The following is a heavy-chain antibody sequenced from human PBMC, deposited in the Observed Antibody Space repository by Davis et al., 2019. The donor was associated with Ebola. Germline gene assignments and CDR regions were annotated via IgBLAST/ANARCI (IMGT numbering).Heavy chain of an antibody. D-gene: IGHD3-10*01. V-gene: IGHV3-30-3*01. CDR3: ARGTGGSGSYPGYYGMDV. J-gene: IGHJ6*02. Sequence: GGSLRLSCAASGFTVSSNYMSWVRQAPGKGLKWVAVISYDGSNKYYADSVKGRFTISSDNSKNTLYLQMNSLRAEDTAVYYCARGTGGSGSYPGYYGMDVWGQGTTVTVSS. CDR1: GFTVSSNY. CDR2: ISYDGSNK.